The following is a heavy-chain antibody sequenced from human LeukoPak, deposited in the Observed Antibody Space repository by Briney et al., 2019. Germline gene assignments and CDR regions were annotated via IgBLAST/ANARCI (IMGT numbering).Heavy chain of an antibody. Sequence: QPGGSLRLSCAAPGFSFRDYDMHWVRQTPGKGLEWVSAIDTVGRTYSSDSVQGRFSISRENPKNSLYLQMNSLRAGDTAVYYCARGYSYGIYYFDAWGQGTLVTVSS. J-gene: IGHJ4*02. CDR3: ARGYSYGIYYFDA. CDR1: GFSFRDYD. CDR2: IDTVGRT. V-gene: IGHV3-13*01. D-gene: IGHD5-18*01.